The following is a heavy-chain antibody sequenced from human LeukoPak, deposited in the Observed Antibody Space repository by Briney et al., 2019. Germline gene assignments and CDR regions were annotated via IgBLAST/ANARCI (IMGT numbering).Heavy chain of an antibody. CDR1: GFTLSSYW. J-gene: IGHJ4*02. V-gene: IGHV3-7*01. Sequence: PGGSLRLSCTASGFTLSSYWMSWVRQAPGKGLEWAANIKQDGSEKYYVDSVKGRFTISRDNAKNSLYLQMNSLRAEDTAVYYCARGSGYSYGVMGYWGQGTLVTVSS. CDR3: ARGSGYSYGVMGY. D-gene: IGHD5-18*01. CDR2: IKQDGSEK.